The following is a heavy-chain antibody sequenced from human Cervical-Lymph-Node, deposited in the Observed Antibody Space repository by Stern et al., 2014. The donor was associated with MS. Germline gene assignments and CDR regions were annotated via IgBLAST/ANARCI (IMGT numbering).Heavy chain of an antibody. D-gene: IGHD4-17*01. CDR3: ARGQGEHGDYVRY. CDR1: GGSISSYY. V-gene: IGHV4-59*01. CDR2: IYYTGGT. Sequence: VQLVESGPGLVKPSETLSLTCTVSGGSISSYYWSWIRQPPGKGLEWIGYIYYTGGTNYNPSLESRVTISVDTSKNQFSLKLSSVTAADTAVYYCARGQGEHGDYVRYWGQGTLVTVSS. J-gene: IGHJ4*02.